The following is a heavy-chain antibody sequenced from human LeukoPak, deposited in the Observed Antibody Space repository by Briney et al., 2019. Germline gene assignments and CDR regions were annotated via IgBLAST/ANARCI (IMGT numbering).Heavy chain of an antibody. CDR2: IGSSSTYI. CDR1: GITFSSYN. CDR3: TRDYYDSSGLDV. Sequence: PGGSLRLSCAASGITFSSYNMNWVRQAPGKGLEWVSSIGSSSTYIYYADSVKGRFTISRDDAKNSLYLQMNSLRAEDTAVYYCTRDYYDSSGLDVWGQGTTVTVSS. D-gene: IGHD3-22*01. J-gene: IGHJ6*02. V-gene: IGHV3-21*01.